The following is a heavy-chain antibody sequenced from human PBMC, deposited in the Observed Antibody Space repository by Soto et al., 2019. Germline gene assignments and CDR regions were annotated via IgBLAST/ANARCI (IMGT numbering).Heavy chain of an antibody. CDR3: VRDSGRGWSNFDY. Sequence: ESGGGLVHPGGSLRLSCAVTGFSFSDHYMDWVRQAPGKGLEWVGRTRDRANSYTTEYAASVKGRFTISRDDSKNSLYLQMNSLKTEDTAVYYCVRDSGRGWSNFDYWGQGSLVTVSS. D-gene: IGHD6-19*01. V-gene: IGHV3-72*01. J-gene: IGHJ4*02. CDR1: GFSFSDHY. CDR2: TRDRANSYTT.